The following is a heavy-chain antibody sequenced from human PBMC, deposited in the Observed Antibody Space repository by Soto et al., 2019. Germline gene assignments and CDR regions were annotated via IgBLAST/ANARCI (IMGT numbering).Heavy chain of an antibody. V-gene: IGHV4-34*01. CDR1: GLSFIGYY. CDR3: ARGKSSSWYPYFDY. Sequence: SAPLSITCAFYGLSFIGYYWSWIRQPPGKGLEWIVEINHSGSTNYNPSLKSRVTISVDTSKNQFSLKLSSVTAADTAVYYCARGKSSSWYPYFDYWGQGTLVTVSS. CDR2: INHSGST. J-gene: IGHJ4*02. D-gene: IGHD6-13*01.